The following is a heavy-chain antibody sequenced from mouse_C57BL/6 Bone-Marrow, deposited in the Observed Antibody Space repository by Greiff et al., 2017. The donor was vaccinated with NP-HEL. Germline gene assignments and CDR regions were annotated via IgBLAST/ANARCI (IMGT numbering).Heavy chain of an antibody. CDR3: ARILPHYFDY. CDR2: INPSNGGT. CDR1: GYTFPRYW. Sequence: QVQLPQPGTELVKPGASVKLSCKASGYTFPRYWMHWVKQKPGQGLEWIGNINPSNGGTNYNEKFKSKATLTVDKSSSTAYMQLSSLTSEDSAVYYCARILPHYFDYWGQGTTLTVSS. D-gene: IGHD1-1*01. V-gene: IGHV1-53*01. J-gene: IGHJ2*01.